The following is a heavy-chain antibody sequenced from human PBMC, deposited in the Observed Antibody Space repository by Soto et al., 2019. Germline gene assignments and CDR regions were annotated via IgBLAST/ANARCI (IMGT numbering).Heavy chain of an antibody. CDR3: VSGYYDILTGRDTKYFFDY. Sequence: SETLSLTCPVAGDSLINGEYYWTWIRQSPGKGLEWIGYIYYSGDTYYNPSLKSRVMISVDTSKNQFSLNLSSVTVADTALYYCVSGYYDILTGRDTKYFFDYWGQGALVTVSS. V-gene: IGHV4-30-4*01. CDR1: GDSLINGEYY. D-gene: IGHD3-9*01. J-gene: IGHJ4*02. CDR2: IYYSGDT.